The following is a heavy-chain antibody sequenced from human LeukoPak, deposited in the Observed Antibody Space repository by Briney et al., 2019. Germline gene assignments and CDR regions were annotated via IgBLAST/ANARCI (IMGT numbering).Heavy chain of an antibody. CDR1: GFTFSSYA. CDR2: TSFDVSNK. CDR3: AKVEAAVAGAFDY. Sequence: GGSLRLSCAASGFTFSSYAMHWVRQAPGKGLEWVATTSFDVSNKYYADSVKGRFTISRDNSKNTLYLQMNSLRAEDTAVYYCAKVEAAVAGAFDYWGQGTLVTVSS. J-gene: IGHJ4*02. D-gene: IGHD6-19*01. V-gene: IGHV3-30*04.